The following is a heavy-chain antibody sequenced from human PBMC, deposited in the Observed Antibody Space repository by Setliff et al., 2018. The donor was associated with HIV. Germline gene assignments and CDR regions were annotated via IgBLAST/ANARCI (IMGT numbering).Heavy chain of an antibody. CDR2: IRSSSSAM. CDR1: GFSFSSYS. V-gene: IGHV3-48*01. CDR3: VKEGYSSVSGAYMDV. J-gene: IGHJ6*04. D-gene: IGHD6-19*01. Sequence: SLRLSCAASGFSFSSYSMNWVRQAPGKGLEWVSYIRSSSSAMYYADSVKGRFTISRDNAKDSLYLQMNSLRAEDTALYYCVKEGYSSVSGAYMDVWGKGTTVTVSS.